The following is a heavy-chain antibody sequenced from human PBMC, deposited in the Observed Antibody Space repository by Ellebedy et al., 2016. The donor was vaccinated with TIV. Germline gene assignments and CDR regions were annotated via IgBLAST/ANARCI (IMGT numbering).Heavy chain of an antibody. CDR2: IIPILGIA. CDR1: GGTFSSYA. V-gene: IGHV1-69*04. CDR3: ASRGVPLGYCSGSSCLETYYYYDMDV. D-gene: IGHD2-15*01. Sequence: ASVKVSCKASGGTFSSYAINWVRQAPGQGLEWMGRIIPILGIANYAQKFQGRVTITADKSTSTAYMELSSLRSEDTAVYYCASRGVPLGYCSGSSCLETYYYYDMDVWGQGTTVTVSS. J-gene: IGHJ6*02.